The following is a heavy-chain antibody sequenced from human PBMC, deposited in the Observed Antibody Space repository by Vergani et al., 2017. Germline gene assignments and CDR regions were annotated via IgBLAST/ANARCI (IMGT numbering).Heavy chain of an antibody. CDR3: ALAESSTSCINSVCITPETGSWFDP. D-gene: IGHD2-2*01. V-gene: IGHV1-45*02. CDR1: GYTFTYRY. CDR2: ITPFNGNT. J-gene: IGHJ5*02. Sequence: QMQLAQSGAEVKKTGSSVSCKASGYTFTYRYLHWVRQAPGQALEWMGWITPFNGNTNYAQKFQDRVTITRDRSMSTAYMELSSLRSEDTAMYYCALAESSTSCINSVCITPETGSWFDPWGQGTLVTVSS.